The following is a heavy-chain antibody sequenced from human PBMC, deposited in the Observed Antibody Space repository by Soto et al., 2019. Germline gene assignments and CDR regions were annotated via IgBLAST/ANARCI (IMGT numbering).Heavy chain of an antibody. D-gene: IGHD6-13*01. CDR3: ARDLEDSSSWYLNWFDP. Sequence: PGGSLRLSCAASGFTFSSYSMNWVRQAPGKGLEWVSYISSSSSTIYYADSVKGRFTISRDNAKNSLYLQMNSLRDEDTAVYYCARDLEDSSSWYLNWFDPWGQGTLVTVSS. CDR1: GFTFSSYS. J-gene: IGHJ5*02. V-gene: IGHV3-48*02. CDR2: ISSSSSTI.